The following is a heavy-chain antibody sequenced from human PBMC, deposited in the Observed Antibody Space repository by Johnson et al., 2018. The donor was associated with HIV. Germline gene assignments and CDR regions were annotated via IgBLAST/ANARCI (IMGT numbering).Heavy chain of an antibody. D-gene: IGHD3-22*01. CDR1: GFTFGDYG. J-gene: IGHJ3*02. CDR2: LNWNGGST. CDR3: AKYYYDSSGRYMTYAFDM. Sequence: VQLVESGGSMVRPGGSLRLSCVASGFTFGDYGMSWVRQAPGKGLEWVSGLNWNGGSTDYADSVKGRFTISRDNANNSLYLQMNSLRAEDTALYYCAKYYYDSSGRYMTYAFDMWGQGTMVIVSS. V-gene: IGHV3-20*04.